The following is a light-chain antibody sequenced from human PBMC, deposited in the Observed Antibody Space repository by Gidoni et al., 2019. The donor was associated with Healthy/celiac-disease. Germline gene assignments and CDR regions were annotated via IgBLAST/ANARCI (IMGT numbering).Light chain of an antibody. J-gene: IGLJ1*01. CDR1: SSNIGAGYD. CDR3: QSYDSSLSGFYG. CDR2: GNS. Sequence: QSVLTQPPSVSGAPGQRVTISCTGSSSNIGAGYDVHWYQQLPGTAPKPLIYGNSNRPSGVPDRFSGSKSGTSASLAITGLQAEDEADYYCQSYDSSLSGFYGFGTGTKVTVL. V-gene: IGLV1-40*01.